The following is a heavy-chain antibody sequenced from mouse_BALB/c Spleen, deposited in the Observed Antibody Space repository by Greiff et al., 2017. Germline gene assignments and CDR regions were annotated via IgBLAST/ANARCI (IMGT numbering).Heavy chain of an antibody. J-gene: IGHJ4*01. CDR2: IYPGNSDT. CDR3: TREAYGNYGAMDY. V-gene: IGHV1-5*01. D-gene: IGHD2-1*01. CDR1: GYTFTSYW. Sequence: EVQLVESGTVLARPGASVKMSCKASGYTFTSYWMHWVKQRPGQGLEWIGAIYPGNSDTSYNQKFKGKAKLTAVTSTSTAYMELSSLTNEDSAVYYCTREAYGNYGAMDYWGQGTSVTVSS.